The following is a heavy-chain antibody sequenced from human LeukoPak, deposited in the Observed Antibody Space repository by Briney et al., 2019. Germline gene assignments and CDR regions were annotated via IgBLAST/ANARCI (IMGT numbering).Heavy chain of an antibody. CDR3: AKVGIVGALYYFDS. D-gene: IGHD1-26*01. J-gene: IGHJ4*02. V-gene: IGHV3-23*01. Sequence: GGSLRLSCATSGFTFSSYAMSLVRQAPGKGLEWVSVISGSVGSTNYADSVKGRFTISRDNSKNTLYLLMNSPRADDTAVYYCAKVGIVGALYYFDSWGQGTLVTVSS. CDR2: ISGSVGST. CDR1: GFTFSSYA.